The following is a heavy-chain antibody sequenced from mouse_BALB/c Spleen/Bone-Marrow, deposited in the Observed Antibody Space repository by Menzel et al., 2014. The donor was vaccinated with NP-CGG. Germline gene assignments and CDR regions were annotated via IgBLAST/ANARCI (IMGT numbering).Heavy chain of an antibody. V-gene: IGHV1-14*01. CDR1: RYTFTNYV. J-gene: IGHJ2*01. Sequence: EVQLQQSGPELVKPGASVKMSCKASRYTFTNYVLHWVKQKPGQGLEWIGFMNPFNDGTSYNEKFKGKATLTSDKSSSTAYMELSSLTSEDSAVYYCAREVVAMDYFDYWGQGTTLTVSS. D-gene: IGHD1-1*01. CDR3: AREVVAMDYFDY. CDR2: MNPFNDGT.